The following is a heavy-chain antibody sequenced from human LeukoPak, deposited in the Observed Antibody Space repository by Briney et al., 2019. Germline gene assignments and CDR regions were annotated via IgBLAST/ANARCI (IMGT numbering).Heavy chain of an antibody. CDR3: ARDRGDAFDI. V-gene: IGHV4-59*01. J-gene: IGHJ3*02. CDR2: IYYSGST. Sequence: SETLSLTCTASGGSISSYYWSWIRQPPGKGLEWIGYIYYSGSTNYNPSLKSRVTISVDTSKNQFSLKLSSVTAADTAVYYCARDRGDAFDIWGQGTMVTVSS. CDR1: GGSISSYY.